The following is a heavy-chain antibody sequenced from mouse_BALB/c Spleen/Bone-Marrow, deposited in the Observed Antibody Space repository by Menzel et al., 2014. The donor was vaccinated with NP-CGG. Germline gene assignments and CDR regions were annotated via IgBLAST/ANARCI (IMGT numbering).Heavy chain of an antibody. CDR3: TRGGNWEDFDY. CDR1: GFTFSSFG. CDR2: ISSGSSPI. Sequence: EVQLVESGGGLVQPGGSRKLSCAASGFTFSSFGMHWVRQAPEKGLEWVAYISSGSSPIFYADTVKGRFTISRDNPKNTLFLQVTSLRSEDTAIYYCTRGGNWEDFDYWGQGTTLTVSS. D-gene: IGHD4-1*01. V-gene: IGHV5-17*02. J-gene: IGHJ2*01.